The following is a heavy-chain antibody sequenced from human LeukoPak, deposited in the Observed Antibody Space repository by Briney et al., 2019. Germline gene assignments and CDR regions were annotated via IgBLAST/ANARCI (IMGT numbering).Heavy chain of an antibody. D-gene: IGHD2-21*02. Sequence: SETLSLTCTVSGGSISSGSYYWSWIRQPAGKGLEWIGRIYSSGSTNYNPSLKSRVTISLDTSKSQFSLNLKSMTAADTAVYYCARGPGEVTGESFDYWGQGILVTVSS. J-gene: IGHJ4*02. V-gene: IGHV4-61*02. CDR2: IYSSGST. CDR3: ARGPGEVTGESFDY. CDR1: GGSISSGSYY.